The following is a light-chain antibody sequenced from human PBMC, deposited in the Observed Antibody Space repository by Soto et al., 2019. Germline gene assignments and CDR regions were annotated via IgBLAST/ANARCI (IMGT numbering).Light chain of an antibody. V-gene: IGKV1-39*01. CDR3: QQSYSTPSIT. CDR2: AAS. Sequence: IHLTKSQSSLSASVGARVPVTCRASQSISSYLNWYQQKPGKAPKLLIYAASSLQSGVPSRFSGSGSGTDFTLTISSLQPEDFATYYCQQSYSTPSITFGQGTRLEI. CDR1: QSISSY. J-gene: IGKJ5*01.